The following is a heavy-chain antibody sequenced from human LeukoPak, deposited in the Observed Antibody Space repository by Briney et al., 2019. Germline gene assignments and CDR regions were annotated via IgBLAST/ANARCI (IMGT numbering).Heavy chain of an antibody. CDR3: ARFIAAAGSHWFDP. Sequence: EASVKVSCKASGYTFTSYGISWVRQAPGQGLEWMGWINPNSGGTNYAQKFQGRVTMTRDTSISTAYMELSRLRSDDTAVYYCARFIAAAGSHWFDPWGQGTLVTVSS. D-gene: IGHD6-13*01. J-gene: IGHJ5*02. V-gene: IGHV1-2*02. CDR1: GYTFTSYG. CDR2: INPNSGGT.